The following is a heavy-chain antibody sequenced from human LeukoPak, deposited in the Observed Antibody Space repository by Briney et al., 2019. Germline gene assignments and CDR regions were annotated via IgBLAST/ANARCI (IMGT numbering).Heavy chain of an antibody. D-gene: IGHD2-15*01. J-gene: IGHJ4*02. CDR1: GFTFSSYA. Sequence: GGSLRLSCAASGFTFSSYAMSWVRQAPGKGLEWVSAISGSGGSTYYADSVKGRFTISRDNSKNTLYLQMNSLRAEDTAVYHCAKDREAIVVVVAALDYWGQGTLVTVSS. CDR2: ISGSGGST. V-gene: IGHV3-23*01. CDR3: AKDREAIVVVVAALDY.